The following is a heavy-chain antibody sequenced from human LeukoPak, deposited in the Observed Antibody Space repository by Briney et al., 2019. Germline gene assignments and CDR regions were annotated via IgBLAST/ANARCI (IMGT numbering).Heavy chain of an antibody. CDR1: GGSFSGHY. Sequence: PSETLSLTCAVYGGSFSGHYWTWIRQAPGKGLEWIGESTHTRSTNYNPSLKSRVTISVDTSKNQFSLKLTSVSAADTAAYHCARGRTGAAALDFWGPGTLVTVSS. J-gene: IGHJ4*02. CDR2: STHTRST. CDR3: ARGRTGAAALDF. V-gene: IGHV4-34*01. D-gene: IGHD2-2*01.